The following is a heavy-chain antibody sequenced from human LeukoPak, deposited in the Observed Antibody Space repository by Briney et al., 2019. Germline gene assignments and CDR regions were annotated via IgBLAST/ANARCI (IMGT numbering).Heavy chain of an antibody. V-gene: IGHV1-46*01. D-gene: IGHD2-15*01. CDR1: GYTFTIYY. J-gene: IGHJ3*02. CDR2: INPSGGST. CDR3: ARGAEVAHDAFDI. Sequence: ASVKVSCKASGYTFTIYYMHWVRQAPGQGLEWMGIINPSGGSTSYAQKFQGRGTMTRDMSTSTVYMELSSLRSEDTAVYYCARGAEVAHDAFDIWGQGTMVTVSS.